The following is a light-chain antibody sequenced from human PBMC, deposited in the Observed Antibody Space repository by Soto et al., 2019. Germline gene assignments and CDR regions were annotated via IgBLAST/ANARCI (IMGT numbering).Light chain of an antibody. CDR1: QAISNY. CDR2: AAS. V-gene: IGKV1-27*01. CDR3: QTYNSAPWT. J-gene: IGKJ1*01. Sequence: DIQMTQSPSSLSASVGDRVTITCRASQAISNYLAWYQQKPGEVPHLLIYAASTLQSGVPSRFSGSGSGTDFTLTINSLQPEDVATYYCQTYNSAPWTFGQGTKVEIK.